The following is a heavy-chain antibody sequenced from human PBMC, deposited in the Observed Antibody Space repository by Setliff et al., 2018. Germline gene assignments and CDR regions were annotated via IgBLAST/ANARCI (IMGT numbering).Heavy chain of an antibody. Sequence: ASVKVSCKASGYTFTSYDINWMRQASGQGLEWMGWMNPNSGNTGSTQKFQGRVTMTRNTSTSTAYMELSRLTSEDTAVYYCAREDGTYYNFWSGYSTTPYYGMDVWGQGTTVTVSS. CDR1: GYTFTSYD. CDR2: MNPNSGNT. D-gene: IGHD3-3*01. J-gene: IGHJ6*02. CDR3: AREDGTYYNFWSGYSTTPYYGMDV. V-gene: IGHV1-8*02.